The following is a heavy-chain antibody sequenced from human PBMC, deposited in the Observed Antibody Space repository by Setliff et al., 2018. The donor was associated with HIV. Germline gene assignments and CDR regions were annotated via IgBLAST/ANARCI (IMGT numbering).Heavy chain of an antibody. J-gene: IGHJ5*02. CDR2: ISGSGGST. Sequence: GGSLRLSCAASGFTFSSYAMSWVRQAPGKGLEWVSAISGSGGSTYYADSVKGRFTISRDTAKTSLYLEMNSLRAEDTALYYCTRDYRTSNWFDPRGRGTLVTVSS. CDR3: TRDYRTSNWFDP. CDR1: GFTFSSYA. D-gene: IGHD3-16*02. V-gene: IGHV3-23*01.